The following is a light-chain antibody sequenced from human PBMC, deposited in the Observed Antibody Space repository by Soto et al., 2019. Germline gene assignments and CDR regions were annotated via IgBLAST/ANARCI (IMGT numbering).Light chain of an antibody. CDR2: WAS. V-gene: IGKV4-1*01. J-gene: IGKJ4*01. CDR3: QQYYGPPFT. CDR1: QSVLYSSKNKNY. Sequence: DIVMTQSPDSLAVSLGERATINCKSSQSVLYSSKNKNYLAWYQQKPGQPPKLLIYWASTRESGVPDRFSGSGSETDFTLTISSLQAEDVAVYYCQQYYGPPFTFGGGTKVEIK.